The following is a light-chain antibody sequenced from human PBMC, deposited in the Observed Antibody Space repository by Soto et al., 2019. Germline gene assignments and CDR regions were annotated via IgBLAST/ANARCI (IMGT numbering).Light chain of an antibody. J-gene: IGLJ3*02. V-gene: IGLV2-11*01. Sequence: QSALTQPRSVSGSPGQSITISCTGTSSDVGGYNYVSWCQQHPGKAPKVMIYDVIKRPSGVPDRFSGSKSGNTASLTISGLQAEDEGDYYCSSFAANYTLVFGGGTKVTVL. CDR1: SSDVGGYNY. CDR2: DVI. CDR3: SSFAANYTLV.